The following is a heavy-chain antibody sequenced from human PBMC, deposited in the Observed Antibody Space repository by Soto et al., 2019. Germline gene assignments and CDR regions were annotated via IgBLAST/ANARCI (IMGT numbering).Heavy chain of an antibody. CDR3: ARGPRYYGSGSYGY. J-gene: IGHJ4*02. D-gene: IGHD3-10*01. CDR2: INHSGST. Sequence: SETLSLTCAAYGGSFSGYYWSWIRQPPGKGLEWIGEINHSGSTNYNPSLKSRVTISVDKSKNQFSLKLSSVTAADTAVYYCARGPRYYGSGSYGYWGQGTLVTVSS. V-gene: IGHV4-34*01. CDR1: GGSFSGYY.